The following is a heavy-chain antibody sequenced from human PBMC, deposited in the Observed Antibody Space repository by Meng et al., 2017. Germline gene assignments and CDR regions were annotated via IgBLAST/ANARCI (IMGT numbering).Heavy chain of an antibody. J-gene: IGHJ4*02. Sequence: VALVEVGGGGVKAGRSLRVACAASGFTFSGYSMTWVRQDPGKGLEWVSSISSSSSYIYYADSVKGQFTISRDNAKNSLYLQMNSPRAEDTAVYYCARVGVGATVYYFDYWGQGTLVTVSS. CDR2: ISSSSSYI. CDR3: ARVGVGATVYYFDY. CDR1: GFTFSGYS. D-gene: IGHD1-26*01. V-gene: IGHV3-21*01.